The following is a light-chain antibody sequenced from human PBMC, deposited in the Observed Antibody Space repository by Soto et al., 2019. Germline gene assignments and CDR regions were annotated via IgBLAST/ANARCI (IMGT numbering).Light chain of an antibody. V-gene: IGKV3-11*01. CDR1: QSVSSY. CDR2: DAS. Sequence: EIVLTQSPATLSLSPGERATLSCRASQSVSSYLAWYQQKPGQAPRLLIYDASNRATGIPARFSGSGSGTDLTLTISSLEPEDFAVYYCQQRSNWHLTFGGGTKVDIK. CDR3: QQRSNWHLT. J-gene: IGKJ4*01.